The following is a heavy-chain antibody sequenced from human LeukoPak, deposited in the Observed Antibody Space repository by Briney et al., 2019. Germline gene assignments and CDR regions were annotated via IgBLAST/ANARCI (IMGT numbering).Heavy chain of an antibody. V-gene: IGHV1-8*01. CDR1: GYTFTSYD. D-gene: IGHD6-13*01. CDR3: ARRLIAAAGTFDP. CDR2: MNPNSSNT. Sequence: ASVKVSCRASGYTFTSYDINWVRQATGQGLEWMGWMNPNSSNTGYAQKFQGRVTMTRNTSISTAYMELSSLRSEDTAVYYCARRLIAAAGTFDPWGQGTLVTVSS. J-gene: IGHJ5*02.